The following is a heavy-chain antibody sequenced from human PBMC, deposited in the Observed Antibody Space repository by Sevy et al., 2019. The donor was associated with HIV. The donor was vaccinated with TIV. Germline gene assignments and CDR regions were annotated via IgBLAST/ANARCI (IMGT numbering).Heavy chain of an antibody. D-gene: IGHD2-8*01. CDR2: LSGYSDIK. J-gene: IGHJ4*02. CDR3: AKRRNGDFDY. CDR1: GFTFSSHG. Sequence: GGSLRLSCAASGFTFSSHGMHWVRQAPGKGLGWVSGLSGYSDIKRYADSVKGRFTVSKDNSRNTLYLQMNSLKAEDTAVYYCAKRRNGDFDYWGQGTLVTVSS. V-gene: IGHV3-23*01.